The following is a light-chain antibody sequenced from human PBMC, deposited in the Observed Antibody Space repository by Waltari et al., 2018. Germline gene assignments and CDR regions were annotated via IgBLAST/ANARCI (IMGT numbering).Light chain of an antibody. V-gene: IGKV2-30*02. CDR1: QNLRHSDGNTY. CDR2: RVS. J-gene: IGKJ4*01. Sequence: DVVLTQSPLSLPITPGQPASMTCRSSQNLRHSDGNTYLSWYLQKSGQPPRRLLYRVSNRDSGVPDRFSGSVSGTDFTLIISSVEAEDVGTYYCMQGTHFPLSFGGGTKVEI. CDR3: MQGTHFPLS.